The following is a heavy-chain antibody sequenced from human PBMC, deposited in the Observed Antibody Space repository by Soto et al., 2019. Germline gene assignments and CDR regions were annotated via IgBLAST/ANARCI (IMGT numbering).Heavy chain of an antibody. CDR3: ARGYYSGSNPSSFDY. J-gene: IGHJ4*02. CDR2: ITPTLNIA. V-gene: IGHV1-69*01. D-gene: IGHD1-26*01. Sequence: QLQLVQSGAEVREPGSSVKVSCKASGGTFSSYTVIWVRQAPGQGLEWMGGITPTLNIAKYAEKFQGRVTTSADASTSTVTMHLSSLRSEDTAVYFGARGYYSGSNPSSFDYWGQGTLVAVPS. CDR1: GGTFSSYT.